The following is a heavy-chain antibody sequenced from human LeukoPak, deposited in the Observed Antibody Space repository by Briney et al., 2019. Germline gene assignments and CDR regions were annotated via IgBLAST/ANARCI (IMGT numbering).Heavy chain of an antibody. Sequence: GASVKVSYKASGYTFTSYDINWVRQAAGQGLEWMGWMNPNSGNTGYAQKFQGRVTMTRNTSISTAYMELSSLRSEDTAVYYCARSSTTVVTPRGYCGQGTLVTVSS. J-gene: IGHJ4*02. CDR2: MNPNSGNT. D-gene: IGHD4-23*01. CDR3: ARSSTTVVTPRGY. CDR1: GYTFTSYD. V-gene: IGHV1-8*01.